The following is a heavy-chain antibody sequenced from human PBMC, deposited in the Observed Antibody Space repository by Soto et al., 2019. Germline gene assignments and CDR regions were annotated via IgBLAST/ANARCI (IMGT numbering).Heavy chain of an antibody. CDR3: ARDWPSSGDYGFDY. V-gene: IGHV1-18*01. J-gene: IGHJ4*02. D-gene: IGHD4-17*01. CDR1: GYTFTSYG. CDR2: ISAYNGNT. Sequence: ASVKVSCRASGYTFTSYGISWVRQAPGQGLEWMGWISAYNGNTNYAQKLEGRVTMTTDTSTSTAYMELRSLRSDDTAVYYCARDWPSSGDYGFDYWGQGTLVTVSS.